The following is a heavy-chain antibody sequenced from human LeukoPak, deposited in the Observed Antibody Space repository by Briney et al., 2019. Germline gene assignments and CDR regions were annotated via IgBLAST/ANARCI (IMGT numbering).Heavy chain of an antibody. CDR2: IYSSGST. Sequence: SETLSLTCTVSGGSISNKYWSWIRQPPGKGLEWMGYIYSSGSTNYNPSLKSRVTISVDTSKNQFSLKLSSVTAADTAVYYCARVPITMVRGVILRYFDYWGQGTLVTVSS. V-gene: IGHV4-59*12. CDR1: GGSISNKY. CDR3: ARVPITMVRGVILRYFDY. J-gene: IGHJ4*02. D-gene: IGHD3-10*01.